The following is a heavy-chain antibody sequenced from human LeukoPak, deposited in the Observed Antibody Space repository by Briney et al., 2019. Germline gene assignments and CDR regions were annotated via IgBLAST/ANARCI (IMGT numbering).Heavy chain of an antibody. CDR3: ARDSFSHSGYYYDSSGYFIDY. CDR2: INRDGSST. V-gene: IGHV3-74*01. Sequence: GGSLRHSCADSGFTFSSYWMHRVRQAPGKGLVWVSRINRDGSSTSYADSVKGRFTISRDNAKNTLYLQMNSLRAEDTAVYYCARDSFSHSGYYYDSSGYFIDYWGQGTLVTVSS. CDR1: GFTFSSYW. J-gene: IGHJ4*02. D-gene: IGHD3-22*01.